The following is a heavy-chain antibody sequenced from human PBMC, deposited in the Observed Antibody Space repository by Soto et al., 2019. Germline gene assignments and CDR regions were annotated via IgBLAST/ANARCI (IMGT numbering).Heavy chain of an antibody. J-gene: IGHJ4*02. Sequence: SETLSLTCTVSGGSISSSSYYWGWIRQPPGKGLEWIGSIYYSGSTYYNPSLKSRVTISVDTSKNQFSLKLSSVTAADTAVYYCARLPNVYDYVWGSYPGLTDYWGQGTLVTVSS. CDR1: GGSISSSSYY. CDR2: IYYSGST. V-gene: IGHV4-39*01. D-gene: IGHD3-16*01. CDR3: ARLPNVYDYVWGSYPGLTDY.